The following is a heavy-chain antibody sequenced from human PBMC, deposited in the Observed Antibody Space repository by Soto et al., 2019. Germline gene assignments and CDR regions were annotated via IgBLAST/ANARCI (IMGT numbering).Heavy chain of an antibody. D-gene: IGHD3-16*01. Sequence: VESLKISCKGSGYNFTNYWIGCFLEMPGKGLEWMGRIDPSDSYTNYSPSFQGHVTISADKSISTAYLQWSSLKASDTAMYYCASPNGYYYGMDVWGQGTTVTVSS. CDR2: IDPSDSYT. V-gene: IGHV5-10-1*01. CDR1: GYNFTNYW. CDR3: ASPNGYYYGMDV. J-gene: IGHJ6*02.